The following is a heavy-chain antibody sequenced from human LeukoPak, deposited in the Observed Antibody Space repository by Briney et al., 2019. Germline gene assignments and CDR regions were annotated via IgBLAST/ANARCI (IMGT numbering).Heavy chain of an antibody. D-gene: IGHD6-13*01. V-gene: IGHV1-2*02. CDR1: GYTFTGYY. J-gene: IGHJ4*02. CDR3: ARGAPGLAAAGGFDY. CDR2: INPNSGGT. Sequence: ASVKVSCKASGYTFTGYYVHWVRQAPGQGLEWMGWINPNSGGTNYAQKFQGRVTMTRDTSISTAYMELSRLRSDDTAVYYCARGAPGLAAAGGFDYWGQGTLVTVSS.